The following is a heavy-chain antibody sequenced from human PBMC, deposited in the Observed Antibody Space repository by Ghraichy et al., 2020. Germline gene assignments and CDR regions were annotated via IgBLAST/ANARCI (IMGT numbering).Heavy chain of an antibody. J-gene: IGHJ4*02. D-gene: IGHD3-16*01. CDR2: ISGSGGST. Sequence: GESLNISCAASGFTFSSYAMSWVRQAPGKGLEWVSSISGSGGSTYYADSVKGRFTISRDNSKNTLYLQMNSLRAEDTAVYYCPGGAINGPLDYWGQGTLVTVSS. CDR1: GFTFSSYA. CDR3: PGGAINGPLDY. V-gene: IGHV3-23*01.